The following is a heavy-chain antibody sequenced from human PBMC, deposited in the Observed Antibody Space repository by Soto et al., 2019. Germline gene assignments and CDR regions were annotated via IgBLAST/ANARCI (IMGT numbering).Heavy chain of an antibody. Sequence: SETLSLTCDVSGYSIRSGYYWGWVRQPPGKGLEWIGSMFHSGDSYYNASLKSRVTISVDTSKNQFSLSLTSVTAADAAVYYCARIGAKRRFFDFWGQGSMVTASS. D-gene: IGHD3-16*01. CDR3: ARIGAKRRFFDF. CDR1: GYSIRSGYY. J-gene: IGHJ4*02. V-gene: IGHV4-38-2*01. CDR2: MFHSGDS.